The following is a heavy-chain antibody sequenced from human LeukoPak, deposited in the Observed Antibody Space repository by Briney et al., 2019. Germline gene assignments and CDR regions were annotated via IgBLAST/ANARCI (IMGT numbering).Heavy chain of an antibody. CDR3: ANAENPLWSDFDY. V-gene: IGHV3-23*01. CDR1: GFTFSSYA. D-gene: IGHD3-10*01. Sequence: GRSLRLSCAASGFTFSSYAMSWVRQAPGKGLEWVSAISGSGGSTYYADSVKGRFTISRDNSKNTLYLQMNSLRAEDTAVYYCANAENPLWSDFDYWGQGTLVTVSS. J-gene: IGHJ4*02. CDR2: ISGSGGST.